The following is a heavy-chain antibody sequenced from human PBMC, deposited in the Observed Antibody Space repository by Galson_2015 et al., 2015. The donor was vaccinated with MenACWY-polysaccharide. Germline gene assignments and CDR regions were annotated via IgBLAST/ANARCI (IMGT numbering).Heavy chain of an antibody. CDR2: IYNTGRT. V-gene: IGHV4-61*01. CDR3: APGEIRGRSFVGSAP. J-gene: IGHJ5*02. CDR1: GGSVNSITYY. D-gene: IGHD3-10*01. Sequence: SETLSLSCTVSGGSVNSITYYWAWLRQPPGEGLEWIGYIYNTGRTNYNPSLKSRVTISLDTSKNQFSLRLSSVTAADMAVYYCAPGEIRGRSFVGSAPWGRGSRAPVSS.